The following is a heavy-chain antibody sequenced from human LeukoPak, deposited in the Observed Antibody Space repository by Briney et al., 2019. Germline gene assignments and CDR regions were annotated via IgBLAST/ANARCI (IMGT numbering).Heavy chain of an antibody. CDR2: IIPVFRTP. D-gene: IGHD1-14*01. J-gene: IGHJ5*02. CDR1: GGTFSSFP. CDR3: ARTGTRDAYPGDWFGP. V-gene: IGHV1-69*01. Sequence: ASVKVSCKASGGTFSSFPINWVRQAPGQGLEWMGGIIPVFRTPNYAQRFQGRVKITADESTDTAYMELSSLKSEDTAVYYCARTGTRDAYPGDWFGPWGQGTLVTVSS.